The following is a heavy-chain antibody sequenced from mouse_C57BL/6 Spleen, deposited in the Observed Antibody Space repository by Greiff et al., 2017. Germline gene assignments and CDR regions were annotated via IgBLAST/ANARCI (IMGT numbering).Heavy chain of an antibody. CDR2: IHPNSGST. V-gene: IGHV1-64*01. CDR1: GYTFTSYW. J-gene: IGHJ2*01. D-gene: IGHD1-1*02. Sequence: QVQLQQPGAELVKPGASVQLSCKASGYTFTSYWMHWVKQRPGQGLEWIGMIHPNSGSTNYNEKFKGKATLTVEKSSSTAYMQLSSLTSEDSAVYYCARHGGSDYWGQGTTLTVSS. CDR3: ARHGGSDY.